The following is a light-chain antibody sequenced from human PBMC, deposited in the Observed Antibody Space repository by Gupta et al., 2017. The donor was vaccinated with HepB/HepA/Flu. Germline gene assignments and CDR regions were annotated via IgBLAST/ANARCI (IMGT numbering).Light chain of an antibody. Sequence: NPMPHSPSSLSASVGDRVTITCRASQSISPFLNWYQQKPGKAPKSPIDAPSSVHSGVPSVFRSSGSETECTLTNNRLQPEDCESDDCPQGHRAPCTCGQGTKVDIK. CDR1: QSISPF. J-gene: IGKJ1*01. V-gene: IGKV1-39*01. CDR3: PQGHRAPCT. CDR2: APS.